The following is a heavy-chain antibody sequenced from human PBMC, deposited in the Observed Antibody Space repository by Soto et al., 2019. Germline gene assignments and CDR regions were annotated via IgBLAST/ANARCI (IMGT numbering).Heavy chain of an antibody. CDR3: ARGYYDSSGYCDY. CDR2: IIPIFGTA. J-gene: IGHJ4*02. D-gene: IGHD3-22*01. CDR1: GYTFTSYA. Sequence: SVKVSCKASGYTFTSYAISWVRQAPGQGLEWMGGIIPIFGTANYAQKFQGRVTITADESTSTAYMELSSLRSEDTAVYYCARGYYDSSGYCDYWGQGTLVTVSS. V-gene: IGHV1-69*13.